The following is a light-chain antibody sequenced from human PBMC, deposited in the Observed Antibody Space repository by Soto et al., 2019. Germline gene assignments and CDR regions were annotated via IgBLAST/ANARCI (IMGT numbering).Light chain of an antibody. CDR3: QQAYSSTVT. Sequence: DIQLTQSTSSISASVLDIVTITCRASQGLSRWLDWYQKRKGKAPKLLIYAASNLQSGVPSRLRGSGYGTELTITIGSMKNEDFETYYCQQAYSSTVTFGQGTRLEIK. CDR1: QGLSRW. J-gene: IGKJ5*01. CDR2: AAS. V-gene: IGKV1D-12*01.